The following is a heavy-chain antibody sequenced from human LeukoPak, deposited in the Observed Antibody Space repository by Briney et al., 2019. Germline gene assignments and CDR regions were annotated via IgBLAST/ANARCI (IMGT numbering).Heavy chain of an antibody. CDR2: ISAYNGNT. CDR1: GYTFISYG. J-gene: IGHJ4*02. V-gene: IGHV1-18*04. Sequence: ASVKVSCKASGYTFISYGISWVRQAPGQGLEWMGWISAYNGNTNYAQKLQGRVTMTTDTSTSTAYMELRSLRSDDTAVYYCARDLPLNYDILTGYLYFDYWGQGTLVTVSS. D-gene: IGHD3-9*01. CDR3: ARDLPLNYDILTGYLYFDY.